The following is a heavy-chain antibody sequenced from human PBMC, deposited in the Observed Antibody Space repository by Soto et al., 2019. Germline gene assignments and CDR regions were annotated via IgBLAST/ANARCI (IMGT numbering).Heavy chain of an antibody. CDR3: AREFTSSGYSYGYFDY. CDR1: GFTFSTYC. J-gene: IGHJ4*02. V-gene: IGHV3-7*04. CDR2: IKRDGSEK. D-gene: IGHD5-18*01. Sequence: GGSLRLSCAASGFTFSTYCINWVRQAPGKGLEWVANIKRDGSEKYYVDSVKGRFTISRDNTNNSLYLQMNSLRADDTAVYYCAREFTSSGYSYGYFDYWGPGNLVTVS.